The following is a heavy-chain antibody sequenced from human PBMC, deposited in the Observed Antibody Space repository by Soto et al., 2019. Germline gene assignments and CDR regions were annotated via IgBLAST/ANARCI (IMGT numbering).Heavy chain of an antibody. CDR1: GYTFTTYY. D-gene: IGHD3-16*01. Sequence: ASVEVSSKASGYTFTTYYIHWVRQGPGQGLEWMGIINPSSGSAGYAQKFQVSVTMTRDTPTNTFYMELSSLRSEDTAVYYCARGNDLPYYHYGLDVWG. V-gene: IGHV1-46*03. CDR2: INPSSGSA. CDR3: ARGNDLPYYHYGLDV. J-gene: IGHJ6*02.